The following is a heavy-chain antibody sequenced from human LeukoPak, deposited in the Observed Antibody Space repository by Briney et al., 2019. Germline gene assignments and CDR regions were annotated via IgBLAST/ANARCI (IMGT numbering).Heavy chain of an antibody. D-gene: IGHD2-2*01. J-gene: IGHJ3*02. Sequence: QTGGSLRLSCAASGFTFSSYAMSWVRQAPGKGLEWVSAISGSGGSTYYADSVKGRFTISRDNAKNSLYLQMNSLRAEDTALYYCAKDWGSGYCSSTSCYLGEAFDIWGQGTMVTVSS. V-gene: IGHV3-23*01. CDR2: ISGSGGST. CDR1: GFTFSSYA. CDR3: AKDWGSGYCSSTSCYLGEAFDI.